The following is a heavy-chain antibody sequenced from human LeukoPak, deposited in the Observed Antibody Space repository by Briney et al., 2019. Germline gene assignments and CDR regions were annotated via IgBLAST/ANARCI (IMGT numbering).Heavy chain of an antibody. V-gene: IGHV4-61*01. D-gene: IGHD2-2*01. CDR1: GDSISASTYY. CDR2: IYYSGST. Sequence: ASETLSLTCIVSGDSISASTYYWGWIRQPPGKGLEWIGYIYYSGSTNYNPSLKSRVTISVDTSKNQFSLKLSSVTAADTAVYYCAREYCSSTSCYGVLDYWGQGTLVTVSS. CDR3: AREYCSSTSCYGVLDY. J-gene: IGHJ4*02.